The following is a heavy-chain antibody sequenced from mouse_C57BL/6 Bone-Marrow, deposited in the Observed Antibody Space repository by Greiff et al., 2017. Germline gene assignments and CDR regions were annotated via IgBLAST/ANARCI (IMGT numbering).Heavy chain of an antibody. J-gene: IGHJ2*01. CDR2: INPSTGGT. D-gene: IGHD3-3*01. Sequence: EVQLQQSGPELVKPGASVKISCKASGYSFTGYYMNWVKQSPEKSLEWIGEINPSTGGTTYNQKFKAKATLTVDKSSSTAYMQLKSLTSEDSADYYCARGWLDYWGQGTTLTVSS. CDR3: ARGWLDY. CDR1: GYSFTGYY. V-gene: IGHV1-42*01.